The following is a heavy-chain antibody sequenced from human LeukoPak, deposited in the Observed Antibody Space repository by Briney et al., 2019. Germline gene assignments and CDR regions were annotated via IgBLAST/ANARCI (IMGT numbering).Heavy chain of an antibody. J-gene: IGHJ1*01. V-gene: IGHV3-7*04. CDR1: GFTFSSYA. CDR2: IIQDGSDK. CDR3: ARDFQTDK. Sequence: GGSLRLSCTASGFTFSSYAMSWVRQAPGKGLEWVANIIQDGSDKYYVDSVKGRFTISRGNAKNSLSLQMNSLRVEDTAVYYCARDFQTDKWGQGTLVTVSS.